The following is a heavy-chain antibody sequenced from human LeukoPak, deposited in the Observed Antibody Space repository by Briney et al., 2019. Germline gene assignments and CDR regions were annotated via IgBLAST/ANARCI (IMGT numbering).Heavy chain of an antibody. CDR2: IYTSGST. J-gene: IGHJ4*02. CDR3: ARSKDGDYVFDY. D-gene: IGHD4-17*01. CDR1: GGSISSGSYY. Sequence: PSETLSLTCTVSGGSISSGSYYWSWIRQPAGKGLEWIGRIYTSGSTNYNPSLKSRVTISVDTSKNQFSLKLSSVTAADTAVYYCARSKDGDYVFDYWGQGTLVTVSS. V-gene: IGHV4-61*02.